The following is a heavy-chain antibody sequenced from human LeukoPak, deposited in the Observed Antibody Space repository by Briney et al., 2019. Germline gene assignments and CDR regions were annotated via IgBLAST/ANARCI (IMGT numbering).Heavy chain of an antibody. CDR3: ARRDPYTSSPYTFDY. Sequence: AESLKVSCKGSGYSFTSYWIGWLRQMPGEGLEGMGFIYPGDSDTRYSPSFQGQVTISADKSISTAYLQWSSLKASDTAMYYCARRDPYTSSPYTFDYWGQGTLVTVSS. D-gene: IGHD6-6*01. J-gene: IGHJ4*02. CDR2: IYPGDSDT. V-gene: IGHV5-51*01. CDR1: GYSFTSYW.